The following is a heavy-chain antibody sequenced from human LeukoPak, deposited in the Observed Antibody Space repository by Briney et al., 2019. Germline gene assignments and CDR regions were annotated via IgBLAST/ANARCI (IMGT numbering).Heavy chain of an antibody. D-gene: IGHD3-10*01. CDR3: ARETSRVRGVISRVFDY. CDR2: IYSGGST. J-gene: IGHJ4*02. V-gene: IGHV3-66*01. Sequence: GGSLRLSCAASGFTVSSNYMSWVRQAPEKGLEWVSVIYSGGSTSYADSVKGRFTISRDISKNTLYLQMNSLRAEDTAVYYCARETSRVRGVISRVFDYWGQGTLVTVSS. CDR1: GFTVSSNY.